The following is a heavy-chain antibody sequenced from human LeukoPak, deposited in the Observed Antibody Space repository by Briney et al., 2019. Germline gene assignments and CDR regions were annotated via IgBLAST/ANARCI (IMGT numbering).Heavy chain of an antibody. J-gene: IGHJ4*02. V-gene: IGHV4-34*01. CDR2: INHSGST. CDR1: GGSFSGYY. CDR3: ARQRGLHTLDY. D-gene: IGHD3-16*01. Sequence: SETLSLTCAVYGGSFSGYYWSWIRQPPGKGLEWIGEINHSGSTNYNPSLKSRVTISVDTSKNQFSLKLSSVIAADTAVYYCARQRGLHTLDYWGRGTLVTVSA.